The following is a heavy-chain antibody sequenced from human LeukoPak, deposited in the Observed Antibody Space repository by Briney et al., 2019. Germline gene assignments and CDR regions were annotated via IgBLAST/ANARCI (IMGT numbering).Heavy chain of an antibody. CDR1: GFTFSSYA. D-gene: IGHD3-22*01. CDR2: ISYDGSNK. CDR3: ARDRIVVIGGYYFDY. J-gene: IGHJ4*02. Sequence: GSLRLSCAASGFTFSSYAMHWVRPAPGKGLEWVAVISYDGSNKYYADSVKGRFTISRDNSKNTLYLQMNSLRAEDTAVYYCARDRIVVIGGYYFDYWGQGTLVAVSS. V-gene: IGHV3-30*04.